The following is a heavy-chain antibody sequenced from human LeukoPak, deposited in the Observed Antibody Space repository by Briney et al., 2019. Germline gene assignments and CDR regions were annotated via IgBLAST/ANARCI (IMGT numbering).Heavy chain of an antibody. CDR2: IYHSGST. J-gene: IGHJ5*02. Sequence: PGGSLRLSCAASGFSFSSYSMNWIRQPPGKGLEWIGSIYHSGSTYYNPSLKSRVTISVDTSKNQFSLKLSSVTAADTAVYYCARQNTARNNWFDPWGQGTLVTVSS. V-gene: IGHV4-38-2*01. CDR1: GFSFSSYS. CDR3: ARQNTARNNWFDP. D-gene: IGHD2/OR15-2a*01.